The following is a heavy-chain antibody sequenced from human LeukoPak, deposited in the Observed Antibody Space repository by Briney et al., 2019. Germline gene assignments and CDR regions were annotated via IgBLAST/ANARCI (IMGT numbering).Heavy chain of an antibody. J-gene: IGHJ5*02. CDR1: GGSISSGGYS. Sequence: SETLSLTCAVSGGSISSGGYSWSWIRQPPGKGLEWIGYIYHSGSTYYNPSLKSRVTISVDRSKNQFSLKLSSVTAADTAVYYCARDGPKGIDPWGQGTLVTVSS. CDR3: ARDGPKGIDP. D-gene: IGHD3-10*01. CDR2: IYHSGST. V-gene: IGHV4-30-2*01.